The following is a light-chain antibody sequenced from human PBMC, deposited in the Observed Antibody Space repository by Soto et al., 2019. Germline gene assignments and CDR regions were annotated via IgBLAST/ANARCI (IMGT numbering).Light chain of an antibody. V-gene: IGKV1-39*01. CDR2: AAS. Sequence: DIQMTQSPSSLSASVGDRVTITCRASQSISTYLIWYQQKPGKAPKLLIYAASNFQSGVPSRFSGSGSGTHFTLTISSLQPEDFATYYCQQLHGYPITFGQGTRLEIK. J-gene: IGKJ5*01. CDR1: QSISTY. CDR3: QQLHGYPIT.